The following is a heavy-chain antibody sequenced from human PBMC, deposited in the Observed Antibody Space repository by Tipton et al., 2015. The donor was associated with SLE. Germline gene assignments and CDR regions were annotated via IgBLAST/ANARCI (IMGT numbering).Heavy chain of an antibody. CDR3: AKEDGTFDI. D-gene: IGHD1-14*01. J-gene: IGHJ3*02. Sequence: SLRLSCAASGFTFSSYEMNWVRQAPGKGLEWVSFINAGGAIHYVESVKGRFIISRDNAKNSLYLQMNSLRAEDTAVYYCAKEDGTFDIWGQGTMVTVSS. V-gene: IGHV3-48*03. CDR1: GFTFSSYE. CDR2: INAGGAI.